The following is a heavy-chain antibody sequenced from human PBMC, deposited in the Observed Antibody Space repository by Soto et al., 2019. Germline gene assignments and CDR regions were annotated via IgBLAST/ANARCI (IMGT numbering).Heavy chain of an antibody. CDR2: IIPIFGTA. Sequence: SVKVSCKASGYTFTSYGISWVRQAPGQGLEWMGGIIPIFGTANYAQKFQGRVTITADESTSTAYMELSSLRSEDTAVYYCARLLSTSIAARQDYYYYGMDVWGQGTTVTVSS. J-gene: IGHJ6*02. CDR3: ARLLSTSIAARQDYYYYGMDV. CDR1: GYTFTSYG. D-gene: IGHD6-6*01. V-gene: IGHV1-69*13.